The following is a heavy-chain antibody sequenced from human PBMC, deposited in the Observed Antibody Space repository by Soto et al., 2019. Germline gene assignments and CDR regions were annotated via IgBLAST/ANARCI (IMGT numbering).Heavy chain of an antibody. J-gene: IGHJ4*02. D-gene: IGHD4-17*01. Sequence: GSLRLSCAASGFIFSSYGMNWVRQAPGKGLEWVSAISGSGGTTYYADSVKGRFTISRDNSKNTLYLQMNSLRVDDTAVYSCAKDYYGADYWGQGTLVTVSS. CDR2: ISGSGGTT. V-gene: IGHV3-23*01. CDR1: GFIFSSYG. CDR3: AKDYYGADY.